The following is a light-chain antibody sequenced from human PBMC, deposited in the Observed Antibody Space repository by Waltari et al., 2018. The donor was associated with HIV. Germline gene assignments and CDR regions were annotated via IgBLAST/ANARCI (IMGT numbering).Light chain of an antibody. CDR1: QDIKSY. Sequence: DIQMTQSPSTLAASVGDRVTITCRASQDIKSYLAWFQQRPGKAPKSLIYGASSLPSVVPSRFSGSGSGTQFTLTINSLQPEDCATYYCQQYKSYPWTFGQGTKVEIK. J-gene: IGKJ1*01. CDR3: QQYKSYPWT. V-gene: IGKV1-16*01. CDR2: GAS.